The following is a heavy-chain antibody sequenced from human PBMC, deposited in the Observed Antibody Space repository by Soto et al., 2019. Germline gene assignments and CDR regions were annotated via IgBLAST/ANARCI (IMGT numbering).Heavy chain of an antibody. CDR1: GGSITTYQ. Sequence: SETLSLTCTVSGGSITTYQWSWIRQPPGKGLGGIECYSGFTNYNPSLESRATISVDRSTNQFSLNLRSVTAADSAVYYCARPYDAFDIWGQGTMVTVSS. CDR3: ARPYDAFDI. V-gene: IGHV4-59*01. J-gene: IGHJ3*02. CDR2: YSGFT.